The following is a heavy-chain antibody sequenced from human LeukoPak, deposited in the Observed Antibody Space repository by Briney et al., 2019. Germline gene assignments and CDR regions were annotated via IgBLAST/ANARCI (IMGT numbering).Heavy chain of an antibody. D-gene: IGHD4-23*01. CDR3: ATDGDTVLTRGYYYYMDV. CDR2: ISSSGSTR. V-gene: IGHV3-11*04. CDR1: ASSLGVYY. J-gene: IGHJ6*03. Sequence: SLSPACAAAASSLGVYYMGWVRHAPQGRLGWVSYISSSGSTRYYADSLKDRFTISRENAKNSLYLQMNSLRAEDTAVYYCATDGDTVLTRGYYYYMDVWGKGTTVTVSS.